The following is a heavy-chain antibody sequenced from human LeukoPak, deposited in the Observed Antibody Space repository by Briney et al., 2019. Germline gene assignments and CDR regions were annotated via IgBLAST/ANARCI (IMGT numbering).Heavy chain of an antibody. J-gene: IGHJ4*02. D-gene: IGHD2-8*01. CDR1: GGSFSGYY. CDR2: INHSGST. V-gene: IGHV4-34*01. CDR3: ARRANGPSY. Sequence: PSETLSLTCVVYGGSFSGYYWNWIRQPPGKGREWIGQINHSGSTNYNPSLKSRVTISLDTSQNQFSLKLSSVTAADTAVYYCARRANGPSYWGQGTLVTVSS.